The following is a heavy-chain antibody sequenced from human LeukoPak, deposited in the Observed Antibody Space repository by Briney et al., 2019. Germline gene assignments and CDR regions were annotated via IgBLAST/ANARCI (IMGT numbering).Heavy chain of an antibody. J-gene: IGHJ4*02. CDR1: GGSFSGYY. V-gene: IGHV4-34*01. Sequence: PSETLSLTCAVYGGSFSGYYWSWIRQPPGKGLEWIGEINHSGSTNYNPSLKSRVTISVDTSKNQFSLKLSSVTAADTAVYYCARGRARWDYWGQGTLVTVSS. CDR2: INHSGST. D-gene: IGHD6-6*01. CDR3: ARGRARWDY.